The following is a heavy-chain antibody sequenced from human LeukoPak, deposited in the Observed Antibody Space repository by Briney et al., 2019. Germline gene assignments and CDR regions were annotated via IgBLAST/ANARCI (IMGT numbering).Heavy chain of an antibody. CDR3: ARDPALAARYFDY. J-gene: IGHJ4*02. V-gene: IGHV4-59*12. CDR1: GGSISSYY. CDR2: IYYSGST. D-gene: IGHD6-6*01. Sequence: PSETLSLTCTVSGGSISSYYWSWIRQPPGKGLEWIGYIYYSGSTNYNPSLKSRVTISVDTSKNQFSLKLSSVTAADTAVYYCARDPALAARYFDYWGQGTLVTVSS.